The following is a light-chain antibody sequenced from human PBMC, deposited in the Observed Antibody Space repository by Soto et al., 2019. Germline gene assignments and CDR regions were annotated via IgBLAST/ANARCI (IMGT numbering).Light chain of an antibody. Sequence: QSVLTQPASVSGSPGQSITISCTGTSSDVGNYDLVSWYQQHPGRAPKLMIYEDTKRPSGVSYRFSAPKSGNTAPLTGSWVQPEDEADYYCCSYAGSSTHYVFGTGTKVTVL. J-gene: IGLJ1*01. CDR1: SSDVGNYDL. CDR3: CSYAGSSTHYV. V-gene: IGLV2-23*01. CDR2: EDT.